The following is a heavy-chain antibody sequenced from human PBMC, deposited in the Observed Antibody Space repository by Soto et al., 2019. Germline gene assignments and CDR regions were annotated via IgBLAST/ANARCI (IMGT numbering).Heavy chain of an antibody. D-gene: IGHD3-16*01. Sequence: ASGYTFTSYYMHWVRQAPGKGLEWVSGLSGSADSTYYADSVKGRFTISRDNSKNTLYLQLNTLRAEDTAVYYCAKGGSLGYWGQGTLVTVSS. V-gene: IGHV3-23*01. J-gene: IGHJ4*02. CDR3: AKGGSLGY. CDR2: LSGSADST. CDR1: GYTFTSYY.